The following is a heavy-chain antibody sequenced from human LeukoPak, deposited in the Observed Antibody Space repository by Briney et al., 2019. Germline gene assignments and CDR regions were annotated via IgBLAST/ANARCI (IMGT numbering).Heavy chain of an antibody. CDR1: GFTFSNYA. V-gene: IGHV3-30*04. CDR2: ISFDVTNK. Sequence: PGGSLRLSCAASGFTFSNYAIHSVRQAPGKGLEWVALISFDVTNKYYADSLKGRFTISRDNSKNTLYLLRNSLTAEDTAVYYWARGGLYSSGWPYRFDYWGQGTLVTVSS. CDR3: ARGGLYSSGWPYRFDY. J-gene: IGHJ4*02. D-gene: IGHD6-19*01.